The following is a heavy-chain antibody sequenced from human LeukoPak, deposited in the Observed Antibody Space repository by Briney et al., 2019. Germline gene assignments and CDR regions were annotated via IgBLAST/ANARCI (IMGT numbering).Heavy chain of an antibody. D-gene: IGHD3-9*01. CDR2: IKEDGSEK. Sequence: GGSLRLSCAASGFTFSSYWMNWVRQAPGKGLEWGANIKEDGSEKYYVDSVKGQLTISRDNAKNSMYIQMNSLRAEDTAVYYCARKGGYFDWLFPPDYYGMDVWGQGTTVTVSS. CDR3: ARKGGYFDWLFPPDYYGMDV. J-gene: IGHJ6*02. CDR1: GFTFSSYW. V-gene: IGHV3-7*01.